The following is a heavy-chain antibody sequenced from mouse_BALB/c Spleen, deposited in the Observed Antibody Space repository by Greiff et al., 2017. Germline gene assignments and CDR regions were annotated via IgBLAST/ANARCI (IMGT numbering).Heavy chain of an antibody. D-gene: IGHD1-1*01. CDR1: GYSFTGYT. Sequence: EVKLMESGPELVKPGASMKISCKASGYSFTGYTMNWVKQSHGKNLEWIGLINPYNGGTSYNQKFKGKATLTVDKSSSTAYMELLSLTSEDSAVYYCARSGTTVVAPYAMDYWGQGTSVTVSS. J-gene: IGHJ4*01. CDR3: ARSGTTVVAPYAMDY. CDR2: INPYNGGT. V-gene: IGHV1-18*01.